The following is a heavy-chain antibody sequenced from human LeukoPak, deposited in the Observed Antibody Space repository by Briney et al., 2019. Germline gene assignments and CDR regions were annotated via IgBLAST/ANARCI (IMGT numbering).Heavy chain of an antibody. D-gene: IGHD6-13*01. CDR1: GGSISSYY. CDR2: IYYSGST. J-gene: IGHJ3*02. V-gene: IGHV4-59*01. Sequence: PSETLSLTCTVSGGSISSYYWSWIRQPPGKGLEWIGYIYYSGSTNYNPSLKSRVTISVDTSKNQFSLKLSSVTAADTAVYYCATLAANDAFDIWGQGTMVTVSS. CDR3: ATLAANDAFDI.